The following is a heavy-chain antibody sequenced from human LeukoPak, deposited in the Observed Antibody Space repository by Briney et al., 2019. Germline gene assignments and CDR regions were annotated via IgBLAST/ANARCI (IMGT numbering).Heavy chain of an antibody. Sequence: PGGSLRLSCAVAGFSFSTYSMNWVRQTPGKGLMWVSRINSDGITTFYADSVKGRFTISRDNAKNTLYLQMNSLRAEDTAVYYCARGTSYAVLDYWGQGTLVTVSS. CDR1: GFSFSTYS. J-gene: IGHJ4*02. D-gene: IGHD3/OR15-3a*01. CDR3: ARGTSYAVLDY. V-gene: IGHV3-74*01. CDR2: INSDGITT.